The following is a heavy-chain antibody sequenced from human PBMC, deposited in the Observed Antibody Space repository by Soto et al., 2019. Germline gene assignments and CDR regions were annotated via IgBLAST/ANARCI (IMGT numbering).Heavy chain of an antibody. CDR3: ARGAEMSSLTKWFDP. J-gene: IGHJ5*02. V-gene: IGHV3-11*01. CDR2: ISRDGKDI. D-gene: IGHD1-1*01. CDR1: GFIFRDYY. Sequence: LGGSLRLSCAAPGFIFRDYYMSWIRQAPGKGLEWLAYISRDGKDIFYADSVIGRFTVSRDNAKNSLFLQRDDLRAEDTAMFCCARGAEMSSLTKWFDPWGQGTLVTVSS.